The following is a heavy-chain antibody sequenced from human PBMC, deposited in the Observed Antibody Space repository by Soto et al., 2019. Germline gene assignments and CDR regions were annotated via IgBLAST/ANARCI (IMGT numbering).Heavy chain of an antibody. CDR3: ARVPKGYCSGGNCYSRGPVGCDF. Sequence: ASVKVSCKASGYTFTGYYMHWVRQAPGQGLEWMGWINPNSGGTNYAQRFQGWVTMTRDTSISTAYMELSRLRSDDTAVYYCARVPKGYCSGGNCYSRGPVGCDFWGQGTLVTSP. J-gene: IGHJ4*01. CDR1: GYTFTGYY. V-gene: IGHV1-2*04. CDR2: INPNSGGT. D-gene: IGHD2-15*01.